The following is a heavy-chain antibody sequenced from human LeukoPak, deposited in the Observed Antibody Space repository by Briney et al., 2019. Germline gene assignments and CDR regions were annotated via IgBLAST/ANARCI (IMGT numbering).Heavy chain of an antibody. CDR1: GFTCSSYA. Sequence: PGGSLRLSCAASGFTCSSYAMSWVRQAPGKGLEWVSAISGSGGSTYYADSVKGRFTISRDNSKNTLYLQMNSLRAEDTAVYYCAKNPRSYYDSSGYYSGYWGQGTLVTVSS. CDR2: ISGSGGST. D-gene: IGHD3-22*01. V-gene: IGHV3-23*01. CDR3: AKNPRSYYDSSGYYSGY. J-gene: IGHJ4*02.